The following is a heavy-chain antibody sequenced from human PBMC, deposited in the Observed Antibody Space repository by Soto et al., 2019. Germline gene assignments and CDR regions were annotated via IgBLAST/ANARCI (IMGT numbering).Heavy chain of an antibody. J-gene: IGHJ4*02. CDR3: ARQGDLRLSPILDF. CDR2: INTDIGNT. Sequence: ASVKVSCKASGYTFTTYALHWVRQAPGQSLEWMGWINTDIGNTKYAQNFQGRVTITRDTTANTAYMDLSSLRSEDTAVYFCARQGDLRLSPILDFWGQGTLVTVSS. V-gene: IGHV1-3*04. D-gene: IGHD1-26*01. CDR1: GYTFTTYA.